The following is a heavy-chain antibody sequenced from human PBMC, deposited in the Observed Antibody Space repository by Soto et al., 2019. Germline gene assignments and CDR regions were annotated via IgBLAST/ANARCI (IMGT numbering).Heavy chain of an antibody. J-gene: IGHJ3*01. D-gene: IGHD3-22*01. CDR1: GASLSSGGYY. V-gene: IGHV4-31*03. CDR2: IFHTGTT. Sequence: QVQLQESGPGLAKPSQTLSLTCTVSGASLSSGGYYWTWIRQVPGKALEWIVYIFHTGTTFYNPSLKSRVVMSIEKSDNQFSLNLRSVTAADTAVYYCARGLGYDSNGRFLAAFDVWGQGTMVTVSS. CDR3: ARGLGYDSNGRFLAAFDV.